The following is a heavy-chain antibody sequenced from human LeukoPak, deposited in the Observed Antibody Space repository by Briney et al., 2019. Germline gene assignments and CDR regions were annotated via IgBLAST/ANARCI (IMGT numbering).Heavy chain of an antibody. CDR1: GFTFSNAW. D-gene: IGHD6-19*01. Sequence: MTGGSLRLSCAASGFTFSNAWMSWIRQPPGKGLEWIGEINHSGSTNYNPSLKSRVTISVDTSKNQFSLKLSSVTAADTAVYYCARIGSGWLYYYYGMDVWGQGTTVTASS. CDR3: ARIGSGWLYYYYGMDV. J-gene: IGHJ6*02. CDR2: INHSGST. V-gene: IGHV4-34*01.